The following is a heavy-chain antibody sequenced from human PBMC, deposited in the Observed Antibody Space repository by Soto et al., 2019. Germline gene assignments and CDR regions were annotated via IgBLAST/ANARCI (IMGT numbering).Heavy chain of an antibody. Sequence: SETLSLSCTVSGGSISSGGYYWSWIRQHPGKGLEWIGYIYYSGSTYYNPSLKSRVTISVDTSKNQFSLKLSSVTAAGTAVYYCARFSSTMSQGSFDYWGQGTLVTVSS. CDR1: GGSISSGGYY. V-gene: IGHV4-31*03. J-gene: IGHJ4*02. CDR2: IYYSGST. D-gene: IGHD3-10*02. CDR3: ARFSSTMSQGSFDY.